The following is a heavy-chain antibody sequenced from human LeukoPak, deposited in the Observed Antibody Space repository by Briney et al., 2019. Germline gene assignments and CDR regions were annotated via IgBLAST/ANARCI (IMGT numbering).Heavy chain of an antibody. CDR3: AKDHRSSYPNGFDP. J-gene: IGHJ5*02. CDR1: ASTFSTFA. D-gene: IGHD3-10*01. CDR2: MLGMADRT. Sequence: GGSLRLSCPPSASTFSTFAMTWDRQLQGKGREWVSAMLGMADRTFYADSVKGPFTISRDNSKNALYMQRNSLRAEDTAVCYCAKDHRSSYPNGFDPWGEGTLVTVSS. V-gene: IGHV3-23*01.